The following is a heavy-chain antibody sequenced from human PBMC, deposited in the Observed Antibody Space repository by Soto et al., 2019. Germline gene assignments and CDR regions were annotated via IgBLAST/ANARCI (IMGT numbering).Heavy chain of an antibody. CDR1: GFTFSSYA. Sequence: QVQLVESGGGVVQPGRSLRLSCAASGFTFSSYAMHWVHQAPGKGLEWVAVISYDGSNKYYADSVKGRFTISRDNSKNTLYLQMNSLRAEDTAVYYCARERQLVSPNWFDPWGQGTLVTVSS. CDR3: ARERQLVSPNWFDP. D-gene: IGHD6-6*01. J-gene: IGHJ5*02. CDR2: ISYDGSNK. V-gene: IGHV3-30-3*01.